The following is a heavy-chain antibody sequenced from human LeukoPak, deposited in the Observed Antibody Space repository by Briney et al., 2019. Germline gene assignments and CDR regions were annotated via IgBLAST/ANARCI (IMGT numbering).Heavy chain of an antibody. CDR2: IRSKAYGGTT. Sequence: GGSLRLSCTASGFTFGDYAMSWVRQAPGKGLEWVGFIRSKAYGGTTEYAASVKGRFTISRDDSKSIAYLQMNSLKTEDTAVYYCTRSSWYGDGYFDYWGQGTLVTVSS. CDR3: TRSSWYGDGYFDY. D-gene: IGHD6-13*01. CDR1: GFTFGDYA. J-gene: IGHJ4*02. V-gene: IGHV3-49*04.